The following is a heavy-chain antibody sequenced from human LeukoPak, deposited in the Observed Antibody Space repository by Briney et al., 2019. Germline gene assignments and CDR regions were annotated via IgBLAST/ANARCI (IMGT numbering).Heavy chain of an antibody. J-gene: IGHJ4*02. CDR2: IYYSGST. CDR1: GGSISSYY. D-gene: IGHD5-18*01. CDR3: ARAQGTAMVTGVIYYFDY. V-gene: IGHV4-59*01. Sequence: SETLSLTCTVSGGSISSYYWSWIRQPPGKGLEWIGYIYYSGSTNYNPSLKSRVTISVDTSKNQFSLKLSSVTAADTAVYYCARAQGTAMVTGVIYYFDYWGQGTLVTVSS.